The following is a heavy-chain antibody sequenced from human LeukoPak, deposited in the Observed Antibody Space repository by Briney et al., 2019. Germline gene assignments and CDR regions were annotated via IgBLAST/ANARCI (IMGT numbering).Heavy chain of an antibody. CDR1: GYTFTGYY. V-gene: IGHV1-2*06. Sequence: GASVKVSCKASGYTFTGYYMHWMRQAPGQGLEWMGRINPNSGGTNYAQKFQGRVTMTRDTSISTAYMELSRLRSDDTAVYYCARGPCVLRFLEWLLTFDYWGQGTLVTVSS. CDR3: ARGPCVLRFLEWLLTFDY. D-gene: IGHD3-3*01. CDR2: INPNSGGT. J-gene: IGHJ4*02.